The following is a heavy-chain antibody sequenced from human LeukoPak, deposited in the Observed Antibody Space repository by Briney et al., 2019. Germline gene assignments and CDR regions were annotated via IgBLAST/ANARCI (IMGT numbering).Heavy chain of an antibody. CDR2: INHSGST. CDR1: GGSFSGYY. D-gene: IGHD5-12*01. Sequence: SETLSITCAVYGGSFSGYYWSWIRQPPGKGLEWIGEINHSGSTNYNPSLKSRVTISVDTSKNQFSLKLSSVTAADTAVYYCSAYVGYWGQGTLVTVSS. J-gene: IGHJ4*02. V-gene: IGHV4-34*01. CDR3: SAYVGY.